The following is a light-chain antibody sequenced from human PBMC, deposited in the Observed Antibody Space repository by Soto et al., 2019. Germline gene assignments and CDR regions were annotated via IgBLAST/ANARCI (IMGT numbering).Light chain of an antibody. V-gene: IGKV3-15*01. CDR2: GAS. CDR1: QSVSSN. CDR3: QQSYSTPWT. Sequence: EIVMTQSPATLSVSLGERATLSCRASQSVSSNLAWYQLKPGQAPRLLIYGASTRATGIPARFSGSGSGTEFTLTISSLQSEDFATYYCQQSYSTPWTFGQGTKVEIK. J-gene: IGKJ1*01.